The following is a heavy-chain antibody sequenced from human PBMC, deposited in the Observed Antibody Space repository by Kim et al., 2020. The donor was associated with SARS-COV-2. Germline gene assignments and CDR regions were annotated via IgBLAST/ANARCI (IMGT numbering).Heavy chain of an antibody. J-gene: IGHJ4*02. CDR3: ARAAGVPAAQYYFDY. Sequence: SKTLSLTCTVSGGSISSYYWSWIRQPPGKGLEWIGYIYYSGSTNYNPSLKSRVTISVDTSKNQFSLKLSSVTAADTAVYYCARAAGVPAAQYYFDYWGQGTLVTVSS. CDR2: IYYSGST. D-gene: IGHD2-2*01. V-gene: IGHV4-59*01. CDR1: GGSISSYY.